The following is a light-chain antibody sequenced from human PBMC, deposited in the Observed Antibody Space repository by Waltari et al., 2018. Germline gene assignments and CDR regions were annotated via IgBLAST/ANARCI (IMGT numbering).Light chain of an antibody. Sequence: EFVLTQSLATLSFSPGHRVTLPCSASQSVSSYLAWYQQKPGQAPRLLIYDASNRATSIPARFSGSGSGTDFTLTISSLEPEDFAVYYCQQRSNWPPYTFGQGTKLEIK. CDR3: QQRSNWPPYT. J-gene: IGKJ2*01. V-gene: IGKV3-11*01. CDR1: QSVSSY. CDR2: DAS.